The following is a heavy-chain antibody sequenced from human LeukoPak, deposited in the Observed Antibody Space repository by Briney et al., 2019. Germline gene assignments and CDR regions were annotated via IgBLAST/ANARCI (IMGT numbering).Heavy chain of an antibody. V-gene: IGHV3-74*01. D-gene: IGHD3-3*01. CDR3: ARGAFTYYDFWSGYSRGRPEFSYYYYMDV. CDR2: INSDGSST. J-gene: IGHJ6*03. CDR1: GFTFSSYW. Sequence: GGSLRLSCAASGFTFSSYWMHWVRQAPGKGLVWVSRINSDGSSTGYADSVKGRFTISRDNAKNTLYLQMNSLRAEDTAVYYCARGAFTYYDFWSGYSRGRPEFSYYYYMDVWGKGTTVTVSS.